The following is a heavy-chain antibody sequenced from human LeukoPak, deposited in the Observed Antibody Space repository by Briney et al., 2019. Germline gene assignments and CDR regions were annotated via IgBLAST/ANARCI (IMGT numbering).Heavy chain of an antibody. V-gene: IGHV1-69*04. D-gene: IGHD6-19*01. CDR1: GGTFSSYA. CDR3: ARGGTSGWYGTLGY. CDR2: IIPVLDIA. J-gene: IGHJ4*02. Sequence: ASVKVSCKASGGTFSSYAISWVRQAPGQGLEWMGRIIPVLDIANYAQKFQGRVTITADKSTSTAYMELSSLRSDDTAVYYCARGGTSGWYGTLGYWRQGTLVTVSS.